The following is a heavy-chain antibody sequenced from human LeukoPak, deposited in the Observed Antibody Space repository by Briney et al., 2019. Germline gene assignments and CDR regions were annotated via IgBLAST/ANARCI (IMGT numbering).Heavy chain of an antibody. CDR1: GYTFSSYY. CDR3: AREFDYHSSGSAYDI. V-gene: IGHV1-46*01. J-gene: IGHJ3*02. D-gene: IGHD3-22*01. CDR2: INPTSGRT. Sequence: ASVTVSCKASGYTFSSYYMQWVRQAPGQGLEWMGVINPTSGRTTYAHKFQGRVTMTRDTSTSTVYMELSSLTSEDTAVYFCAREFDYHSSGSAYDIWGQGTVVTVSS.